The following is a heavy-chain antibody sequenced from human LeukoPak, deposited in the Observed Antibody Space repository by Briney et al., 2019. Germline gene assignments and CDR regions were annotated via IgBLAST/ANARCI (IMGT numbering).Heavy chain of an antibody. CDR1: GFTFSNAW. CDR3: TTFYFGGPQPREMATDGWWFDP. CDR2: IKSKTDGGTT. J-gene: IGHJ5*02. V-gene: IGHV3-15*01. Sequence: GGSLRLSCAASGFTFSNAWMSWVRQAPGKGLEWVGRIKSKTDGGTTDYAAPVKGRFTISRDDSKNTLYLQMNSLKTEDTAVYYCTTFYFGGPQPREMATDGWWFDPWGQGTLVTVSP. D-gene: IGHD5-24*01.